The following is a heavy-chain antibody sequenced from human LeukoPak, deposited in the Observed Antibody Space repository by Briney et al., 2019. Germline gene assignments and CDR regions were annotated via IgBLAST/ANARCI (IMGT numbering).Heavy chain of an antibody. V-gene: IGHV1-58*02. CDR2: IVVGSGNT. Sequence: SVKVSRKASGFTFTSSAMQWVRQARGQRLEWIGWIVVGSGNTNYAQKFQERVTITRDMSTSTAYMELSSLRSEDTAVYYCAAGVYYYYYYMDVWGKGTTVTVSS. CDR1: GFTFTSSA. J-gene: IGHJ6*03. CDR3: AAGVYYYYYYMDV.